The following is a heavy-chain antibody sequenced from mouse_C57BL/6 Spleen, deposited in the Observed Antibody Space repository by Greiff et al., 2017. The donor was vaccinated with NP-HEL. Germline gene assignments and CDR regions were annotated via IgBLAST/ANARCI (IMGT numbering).Heavy chain of an antibody. CDR1: GYTFTSYW. V-gene: IGHV1-69*01. CDR2: IDPSDSYT. CDR3: ARFSVEYFDV. Sequence: QVQLQQSGAELVMPGASVKLSCKASGYTFTSYWMHWVKQRPGQGLEWIGEIDPSDSYTNYNQKFKGKSTLTVDKSSSTAYMQLSSLTSEDSAVYYCARFSVEYFDVWGTGTTVTVSS. J-gene: IGHJ1*03.